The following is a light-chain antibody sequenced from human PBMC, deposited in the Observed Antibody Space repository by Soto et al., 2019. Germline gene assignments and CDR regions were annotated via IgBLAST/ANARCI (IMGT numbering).Light chain of an antibody. CDR1: QSISSW. CDR2: KAS. CDR3: QQANSFPLT. Sequence: ETQVNISPSAVSASVRERVTIXSRASQSISSWLAWYRQKPGKAPKLLIYKASSLESGVPSRFSGSGSGTDFTLTISNLQSDDFATYYCQQANSFPLTFGGGTKVDIK. J-gene: IGKJ4*02. V-gene: IGKV1-5*03.